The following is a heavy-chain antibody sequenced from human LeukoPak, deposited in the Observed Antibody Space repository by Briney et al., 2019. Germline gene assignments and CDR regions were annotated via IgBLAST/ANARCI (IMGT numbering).Heavy chain of an antibody. CDR3: ARQADYGDYV. J-gene: IGHJ4*02. V-gene: IGHV3-48*03. Sequence: GGSLRLSCAASGFTFSSFEMNWVRQAPGKGLEWVSYVSSSGSTIYYADSVKGRFTISRDNAKNSLYLQMNSLRAEDTAVYYCARQADYGDYVWGQGTLVTVSS. D-gene: IGHD4-17*01. CDR2: VSSSGSTI. CDR1: GFTFSSFE.